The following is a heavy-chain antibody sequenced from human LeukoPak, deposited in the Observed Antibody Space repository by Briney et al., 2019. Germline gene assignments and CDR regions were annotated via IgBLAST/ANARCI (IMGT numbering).Heavy chain of an antibody. CDR1: GGSISSGGYS. V-gene: IGHV4-30-2*01. CDR3: ASSYSSSGTFDY. J-gene: IGHJ4*02. CDR2: IYHSGST. D-gene: IGHD6-6*01. Sequence: TSETLSLTCAVSGGSISSGGYSWSWIRQPPGKGLEWIGYIYHSGSTYYNPSLKSRVTISVDRSKNQFSLKLSSVTAADTAVYYCASSYSSSGTFDYWGQGTLVTVSS.